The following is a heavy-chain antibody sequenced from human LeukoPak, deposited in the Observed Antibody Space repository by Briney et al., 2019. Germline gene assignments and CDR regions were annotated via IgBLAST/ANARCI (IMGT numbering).Heavy chain of an antibody. CDR3: ARGGKAAAGNFHYYYYMDV. CDR1: GGSFSGYY. J-gene: IGHJ6*03. CDR2: INHSGST. Sequence: SETLSLTCAVYGGSFSGYYWSWIRQPPGKGLEWIGEINHSGSTNYNPSLKSRVIISVDTSKNQFSLKLSSVTAADTAVYYCARGGKAAAGNFHYYYYMDVWGKGTTVTVSS. D-gene: IGHD6-13*01. V-gene: IGHV4-34*01.